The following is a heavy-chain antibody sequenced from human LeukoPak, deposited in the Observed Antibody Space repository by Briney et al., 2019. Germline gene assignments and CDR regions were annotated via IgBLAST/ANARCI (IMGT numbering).Heavy chain of an antibody. J-gene: IGHJ6*03. D-gene: IGHD2-15*01. CDR1: GFSFTKNG. Sequence: GGSLRLSCAASGFSFTKNGMHWVRQAPGKGLERVAFIRHDGNSKYYADSVKGRFSISRDNFKKTVSLQMNSLRTEDTAVYYCAKDSRHCSGSSCPQFYYYMEVWGKGPTVTVSS. V-gene: IGHV3-30*02. CDR2: IRHDGNSK. CDR3: AKDSRHCSGSSCPQFYYYMEV.